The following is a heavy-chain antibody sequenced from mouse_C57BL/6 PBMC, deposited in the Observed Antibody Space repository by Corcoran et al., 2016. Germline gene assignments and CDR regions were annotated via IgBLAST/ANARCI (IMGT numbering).Heavy chain of an antibody. Sequence: DVQLQESGPGLVKPSQSLSLTCSVTGYSITSGYYWNWIRQFPGNKLEWMGYISYDGSNNYNPSLKNRISITRDTSKNQFFLKFNSVTTEDTATYYCARDQGYWYFDVWGTGTTVTVSS. CDR3: ARDQGYWYFDV. CDR2: ISYDGSN. J-gene: IGHJ1*03. CDR1: GYSITSGYY. V-gene: IGHV3-6*01.